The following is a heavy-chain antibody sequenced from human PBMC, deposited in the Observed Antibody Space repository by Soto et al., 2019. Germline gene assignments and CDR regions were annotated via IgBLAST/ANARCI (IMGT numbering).Heavy chain of an antibody. J-gene: IGHJ4*02. D-gene: IGHD5-12*01. CDR3: ARGSNIVATFDY. Sequence: QVQLQQWGAGLLKPSETLSLTCAVYGGSFSGYYWIWIRQPPGKGLEWIGEINHSGSTNYNPSLKSRVTISVDTSKNQFSLKLSSVTAADTAVYYCARGSNIVATFDYWGQGTLVTVSS. V-gene: IGHV4-34*01. CDR1: GGSFSGYY. CDR2: INHSGST.